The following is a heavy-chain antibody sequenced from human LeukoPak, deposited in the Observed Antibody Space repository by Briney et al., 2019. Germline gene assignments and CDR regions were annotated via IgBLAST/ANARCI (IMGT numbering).Heavy chain of an antibody. CDR3: ARETGYDSSGYYY. J-gene: IGHJ4*02. CDR2: ISSSGSTI. CDR1: GFIVNTNY. V-gene: IGHV3-11*01. Sequence: PGGSLRLSCAASGFIVNTNYMSWVRQAPGKGLEWVSYISSSGSTIYYADSVKGRFTISRDNAKNSLYLQMNSLRAEDTAVYYCARETGYDSSGYYYWGQGTLVTVSS. D-gene: IGHD3-22*01.